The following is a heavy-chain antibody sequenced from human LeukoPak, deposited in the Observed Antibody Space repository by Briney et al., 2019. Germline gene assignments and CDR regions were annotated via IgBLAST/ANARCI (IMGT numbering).Heavy chain of an antibody. CDR1: GFTFSSYS. CDR3: AREVLHIAAAGYYYYYMDV. CDR2: ISSSSSYI. J-gene: IGHJ6*03. Sequence: GGSLRLSCAASGFTFSSYSMNWVRQAPGKGLEWVSSISSSSSYIYYADSVKGRFTISRDNAKNSLYLQMNSLRAEDTAVYYCAREVLHIAAAGYYYYYMDVWGKGTTVTISS. V-gene: IGHV3-21*01. D-gene: IGHD6-13*01.